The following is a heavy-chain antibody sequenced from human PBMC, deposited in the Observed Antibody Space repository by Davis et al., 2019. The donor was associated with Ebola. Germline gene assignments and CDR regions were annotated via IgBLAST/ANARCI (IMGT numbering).Heavy chain of an antibody. J-gene: IGHJ1*01. Sequence: GGSLRLSCTASGFTFGDYAMTWVRQAPGKGLEWVSRISAIGGDTYCADSVKRRFTISRDNSKNTLNLQMNSLRAEDTAIYYCAKLDYNDSYFQDWGQGTLVTVSS. D-gene: IGHD4-17*01. V-gene: IGHV3-23*01. CDR2: ISAIGGDT. CDR1: GFTFGDYA. CDR3: AKLDYNDSYFQD.